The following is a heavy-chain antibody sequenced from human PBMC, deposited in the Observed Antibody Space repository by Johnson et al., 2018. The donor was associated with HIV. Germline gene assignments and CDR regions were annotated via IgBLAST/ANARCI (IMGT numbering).Heavy chain of an antibody. J-gene: IGHJ3*01. CDR3: ARGVSSGYYSNAFDV. CDR2: IYSGGST. Sequence: VQLVESGGGLVQPGGSLRLSCAASGFTVSSNYMSWVRQAPGKGLEWVSVIYSGGSTYYADSVTGLFTISIDSAKNSLYLQMNSLRAEDTALYYCARGVSSGYYSNAFDVWGQGTMATVSS. D-gene: IGHD3-22*01. V-gene: IGHV3-66*01. CDR1: GFTVSSNY.